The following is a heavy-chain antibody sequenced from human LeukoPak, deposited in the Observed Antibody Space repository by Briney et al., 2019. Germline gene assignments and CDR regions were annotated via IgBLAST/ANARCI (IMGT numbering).Heavy chain of an antibody. CDR2: ISGSGGST. J-gene: IGHJ6*02. CDR3: AKVECSSTSCFYYYYYGMDV. V-gene: IGHV3-23*01. D-gene: IGHD2-2*01. Sequence: GGSLRLSCAASRFTFSSYAMSWVRQAPGKGLEWVSAISGSGGSTYYADSVKGRFTISRDNSKNTLYLQMNSLRAEDTAVYYCAKVECSSTSCFYYYYYGMDVWGQGTTVTVSS. CDR1: RFTFSSYA.